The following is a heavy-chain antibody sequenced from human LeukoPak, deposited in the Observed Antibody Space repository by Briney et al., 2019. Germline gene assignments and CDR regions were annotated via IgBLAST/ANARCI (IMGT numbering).Heavy chain of an antibody. Sequence: KPSETLSLTCIVSGGSISSSSYYWGWIRQPPGKGLEWIGSIYYSGSTYYNPSLKSRVTISVDTSKNQFSLKLSSVTAADTAVYYCARHGDPRFVLMVYAYYFDYWGQGTLVTVSS. D-gene: IGHD2-8*01. CDR3: ARHGDPRFVLMVYAYYFDY. CDR1: GGSISSSSYY. V-gene: IGHV4-39*01. CDR2: IYYSGST. J-gene: IGHJ4*02.